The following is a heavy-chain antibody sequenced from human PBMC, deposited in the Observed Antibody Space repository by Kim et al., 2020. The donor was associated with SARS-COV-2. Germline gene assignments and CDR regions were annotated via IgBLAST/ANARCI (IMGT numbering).Heavy chain of an antibody. V-gene: IGHV3-30*04. CDR1: GFTFSSYA. CDR3: ARDPLLWFGELFPGYYY. J-gene: IGHJ6*01. CDR2: ISYDGSNK. Sequence: GGSLRLSCAASGFTFSSYAMHWVRQAPGKGLEWVAVISYDGSNKYYADSVKGRFTISRDNSKTTMYLQMNSLRAEDTAVYYCARDPLLWFGELFPGYYY. D-gene: IGHD3-10*01.